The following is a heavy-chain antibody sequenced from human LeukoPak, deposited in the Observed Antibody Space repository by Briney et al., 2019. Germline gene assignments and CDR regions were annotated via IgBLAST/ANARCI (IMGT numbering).Heavy chain of an antibody. CDR1: GGSISSYY. J-gene: IGHJ6*03. D-gene: IGHD6-13*01. CDR3: ARVTGAAAGSIDYYYMDV. V-gene: IGHV4-4*07. CDR2: IYTSGST. Sequence: PSETLSLTCTVSGGSISSYYWSWIRQPAGKGLEWIGRIYTSGSTNYNPSLKSRVTMSVDTSRNQFSLKLSSVTAADTAVYYCARVTGAAAGSIDYYYMDVWGKGTTVTVSS.